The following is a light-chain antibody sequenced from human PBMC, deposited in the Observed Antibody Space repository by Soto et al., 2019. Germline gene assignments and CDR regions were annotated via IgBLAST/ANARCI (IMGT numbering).Light chain of an antibody. CDR2: AAS. CDR1: QGISTY. CDR3: QQLDRYPIFT. V-gene: IGKV1-9*01. Sequence: DIQLTQSPSFLSASVGDRVTITCRASQGISTYLAWYQLKPGKAPKLLIYAASTLQSGVPARFSGSGAGTEFTFTISSLQPEDYATYYCQQLDRYPIFTFGPGTKVDIK. J-gene: IGKJ3*01.